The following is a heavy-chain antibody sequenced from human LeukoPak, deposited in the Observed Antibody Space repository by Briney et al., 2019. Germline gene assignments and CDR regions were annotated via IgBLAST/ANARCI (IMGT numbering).Heavy chain of an antibody. CDR3: ASPRTVTGPFDY. Sequence: PGGSLRLSCAASGFSVSGHFMTWVRQAPGKGLEWVSLIYTAGATYYADSVKGRLIISRDNSKNTVYLQLNSLRAEGTAVYYCASPRTVTGPFDYWGQGTLVTVFS. D-gene: IGHD3/OR15-3a*01. CDR1: GFSVSGHF. J-gene: IGHJ4*02. V-gene: IGHV3-53*01. CDR2: IYTAGAT.